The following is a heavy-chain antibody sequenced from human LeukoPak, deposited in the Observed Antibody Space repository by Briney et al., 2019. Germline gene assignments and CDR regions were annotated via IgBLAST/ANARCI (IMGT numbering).Heavy chain of an antibody. V-gene: IGHV4-34*01. CDR1: GGSFSGYY. CDR3: ARGRLRGVGATTSYYYYYYGMDV. Sequence: SETLSLTCAVYGGSFSGYYWSWIRQPPGKGLEWIGEINHSGSTNYNPSLKSRVTISVDTSKNQFSLKLSSVTAADTAVYYCARGRLRGVGATTSYYYYYYGMDVWGQGTTVTVSS. J-gene: IGHJ6*02. CDR2: INHSGST. D-gene: IGHD1-26*01.